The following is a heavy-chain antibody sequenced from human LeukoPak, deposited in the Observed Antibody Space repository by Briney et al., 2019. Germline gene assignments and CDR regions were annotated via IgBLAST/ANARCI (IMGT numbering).Heavy chain of an antibody. V-gene: IGHV1-69*05. J-gene: IGHJ4*02. D-gene: IGHD2-2*01. Sequence: SVTVSCMASGGTFSSYEVSGVRQAPGQGLEWMGGIIPMFGTAKYAQKFQGRVTITTDKSTSTAYMELSSLRSEDTAVYYCASGTTDIVVVPATLRNYYFDYWGQGTLVTVSS. CDR3: ASGTTDIVVVPATLRNYYFDY. CDR1: GGTFSSYE. CDR2: IIPMFGTA.